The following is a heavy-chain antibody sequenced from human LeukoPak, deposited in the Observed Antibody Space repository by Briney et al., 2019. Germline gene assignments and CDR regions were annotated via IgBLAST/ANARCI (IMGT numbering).Heavy chain of an antibody. CDR3: ARERYCSSTSCYGYWFDP. V-gene: IGHV4-59*01. Sequence: SETLSLTCTVSGGSISSYYWSWIRQPPGKGLEWIGYIYYSGSTNYNPSLKGRVTISVDTSKNQFSLKLSSVTAADTAVYYCARERYCSSTSCYGYWFDPWGQGTLVTVSS. CDR1: GGSISSYY. CDR2: IYYSGST. D-gene: IGHD2-2*01. J-gene: IGHJ5*02.